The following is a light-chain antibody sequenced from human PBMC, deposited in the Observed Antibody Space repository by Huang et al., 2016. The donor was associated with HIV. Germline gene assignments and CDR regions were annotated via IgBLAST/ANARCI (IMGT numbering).Light chain of an antibody. CDR1: QRMLYNSDKKNY. Sequence: DIVMTLSPDSLAVYLGERATINCKSSQRMLYNSDKKNYLAWYQQKPGQPPKLLIYWASTRESGVPDRFSCSGSGTDFTLTISSLQAGDVAVYYCQQYYGSPPTFGQGTKVEIK. CDR3: QQYYGSPPT. J-gene: IGKJ1*01. CDR2: WAS. V-gene: IGKV4-1*01.